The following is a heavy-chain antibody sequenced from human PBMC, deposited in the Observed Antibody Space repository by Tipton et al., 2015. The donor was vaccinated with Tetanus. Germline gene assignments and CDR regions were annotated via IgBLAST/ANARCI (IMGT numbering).Heavy chain of an antibody. Sequence: GLVKPSETLSLTCAVFGGSFSGYFWNWIRQPPGKGLEWIGEIDHSGSTSYNPSLKSRVTISVDTSKNQFSLNLRSVTAADTAVYYCARWETVTTKNHYWGQGTLVTVSS. D-gene: IGHD4-17*01. CDR2: IDHSGST. CDR1: GGSFSGYF. CDR3: ARWETVTTKNHY. J-gene: IGHJ4*02. V-gene: IGHV4-34*01.